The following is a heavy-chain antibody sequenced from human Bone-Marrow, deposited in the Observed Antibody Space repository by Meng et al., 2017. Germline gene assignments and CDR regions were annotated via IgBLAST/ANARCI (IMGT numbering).Heavy chain of an antibody. CDR3: ARVYYDILTGYYDDAFDI. CDR2: ISSSGSTI. V-gene: IGHV3-48*03. CDR1: GFTFSSYE. D-gene: IGHD3-9*01. Sequence: GESLKISCAASGFTFSSYEMNWVRQAPGKGLEWVSYISSSGSTIYYADSVKGRFTISRDNAKNSLYLQMNSLRAEDTAVYYSARVYYDILTGYYDDAFDIWGQGTMVTVSS. J-gene: IGHJ3*02.